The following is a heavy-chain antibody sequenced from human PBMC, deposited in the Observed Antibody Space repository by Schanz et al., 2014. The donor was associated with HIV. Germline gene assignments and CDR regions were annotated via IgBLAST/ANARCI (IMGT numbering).Heavy chain of an antibody. CDR2: INPYDGST. D-gene: IGHD3-9*01. V-gene: IGHV1-46*01. Sequence: QVQLVQSGAEVKKPGASVPFSFKDSFSPFPLQYMHWVRQAPGQGLEWMGLINPYDGSTSNAQKFQGRVTRTRDTSTSTVYMQLSSLTSDDTAVYYCARGDILTGLYPYYFDSWGQGTLVTVSS. J-gene: IGHJ4*02. CDR3: ARGDILTGLYPYYFDS. CDR1: FSPFPLQY.